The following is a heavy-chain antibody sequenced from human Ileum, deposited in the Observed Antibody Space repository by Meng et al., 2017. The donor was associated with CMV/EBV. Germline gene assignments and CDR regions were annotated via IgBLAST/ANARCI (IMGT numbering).Heavy chain of an antibody. CDR1: GFTLRSDW. D-gene: IGHD3-3*01. J-gene: IGHJ6*02. Sequence: GESLKISCVGSGFTLRSDWMAWVRQAPGKGLEWVANIKHEGSEIYYVDSVKGRFTISRDNAKNSLYLQMNSLRAEDTAVYYCARDRELRFLRAGHHGRMDVWGQGTTVTVSS. CDR2: IKHEGSEI. V-gene: IGHV3-7*01. CDR3: ARDRELRFLRAGHHGRMDV.